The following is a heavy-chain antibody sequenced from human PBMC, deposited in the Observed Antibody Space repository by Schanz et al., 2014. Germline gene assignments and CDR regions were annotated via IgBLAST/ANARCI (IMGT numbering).Heavy chain of an antibody. D-gene: IGHD6-19*01. J-gene: IGHJ4*02. CDR1: GFTVSSNY. CDR3: AKDLISGWSGFDY. V-gene: IGHV3-66*01. CDR2: TYSGGST. Sequence: EVQLVESGGGLVQPGGSLRLSCAASGFTVSSNYMSWVRQAPGKGLEWVSITYSGGSTYYADSVKGRFTISRDNSKNTLYLLMNSLRAEDTAVYYCAKDLISGWSGFDYWGQGSLVTVSP.